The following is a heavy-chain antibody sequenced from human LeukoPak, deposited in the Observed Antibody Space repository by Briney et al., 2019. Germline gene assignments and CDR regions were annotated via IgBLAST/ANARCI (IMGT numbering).Heavy chain of an antibody. CDR1: GFTFNDYA. Sequence: PGGSLRLSCAASGFTFNDYAMHWVRQAPGKGLEWVSGISWNSDRIGYADSVKGRFTISRDNAKNSLYLQMNSLRAEDTAVYYCARALGYGDYLYYYYYYMDVWGKGTTVTVSS. D-gene: IGHD4-17*01. CDR3: ARALGYGDYLYYYYYYMDV. J-gene: IGHJ6*03. CDR2: ISWNSDRI. V-gene: IGHV3-9*01.